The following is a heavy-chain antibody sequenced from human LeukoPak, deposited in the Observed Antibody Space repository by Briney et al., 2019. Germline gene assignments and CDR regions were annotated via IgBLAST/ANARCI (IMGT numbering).Heavy chain of an antibody. V-gene: IGHV3-48*01. CDR1: GFTFSSYS. J-gene: IGHJ4*02. CDR3: ARGGDGYNSPFDY. Sequence: PGGSLRLSCAASGFTFSSYSMNWVRQAPGKGLEWVSYISSSSSTIYYADSVKGRFTISRDNAKNSLYLQMNSLRVEDTAVYYCARGGDGYNSPFDYWGQGTPVTVSS. CDR2: ISSSSSTI. D-gene: IGHD5-24*01.